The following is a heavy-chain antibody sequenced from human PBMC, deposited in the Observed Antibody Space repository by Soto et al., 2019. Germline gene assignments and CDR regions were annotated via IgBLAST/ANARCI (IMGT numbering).Heavy chain of an antibody. Sequence: ASVKVSCKASGFTFTSSAVQWVRQARGQRLEWIGWIVVGSGNTNYAQNFQERVTITRDMSTSTAYMELSSLRSEDTAVYYCAASYYYDSSGYWRSYYHYGMDVWGQGTTVTVSS. CDR3: AASYYYDSSGYWRSYYHYGMDV. D-gene: IGHD3-22*01. V-gene: IGHV1-58*01. J-gene: IGHJ6*02. CDR1: GFTFTSSA. CDR2: IVVGSGNT.